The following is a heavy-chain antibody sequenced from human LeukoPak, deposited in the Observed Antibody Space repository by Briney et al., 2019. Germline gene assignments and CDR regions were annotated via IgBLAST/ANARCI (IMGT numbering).Heavy chain of an antibody. D-gene: IGHD5-18*01. CDR2: INHSEST. J-gene: IGHJ4*02. CDR3: ARRGSDTAMVLDY. Sequence: PSETLSLTCAVYGGSFSGYYWSWIRQPPGQGLEWIGEINHSESTSYNPSLKSRVTISVDTSKNQFSLKLSSVTAADTAVYYCARRGSDTAMVLDYWGQGTLVTVSS. V-gene: IGHV4-34*01. CDR1: GGSFSGYY.